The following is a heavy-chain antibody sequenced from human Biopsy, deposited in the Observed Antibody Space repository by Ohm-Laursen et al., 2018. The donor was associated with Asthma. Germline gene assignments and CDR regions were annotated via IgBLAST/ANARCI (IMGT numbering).Heavy chain of an antibody. V-gene: IGHV1-3*01. CDR3: ARTYFDFLTGQVHDAFAM. J-gene: IGHJ3*02. CDR1: GYTFINYA. Sequence: ASVKASCKVSGYTFINYAIHWVRQAPGHSLEWMGWLNAANGNTKYSQKFQGRLTISRDTSASTAYMDLSSLRSEDTAVYYCARTYFDFLTGQVHDAFAMWGQGTMVTVSS. D-gene: IGHD3-9*01. CDR2: LNAANGNT.